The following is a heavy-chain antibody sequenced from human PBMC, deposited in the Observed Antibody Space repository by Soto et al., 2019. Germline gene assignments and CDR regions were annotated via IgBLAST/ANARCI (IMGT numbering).Heavy chain of an antibody. V-gene: IGHV4-39*01. CDR1: GGSISSSSYY. CDR2: IYYSGST. CDR3: ARAVWAGYSSSSIQRSYYYYYGMDV. Sequence: SETLSLTCTVSGGSISSSSYYWGWIRQPPGKGLEWIGRIYYSGSTYYNPSLKSRVTISVDTSKNQFSLKLSSVTAADTAVYYCARAVWAGYSSSSIQRSYYYYYGMDVWGQGTTVT. J-gene: IGHJ6*02. D-gene: IGHD6-6*01.